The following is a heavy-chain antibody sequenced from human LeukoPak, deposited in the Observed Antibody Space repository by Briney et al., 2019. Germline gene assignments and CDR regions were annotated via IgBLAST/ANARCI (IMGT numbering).Heavy chain of an antibody. D-gene: IGHD1-26*01. V-gene: IGHV3-30*04. J-gene: IGHJ4*02. Sequence: GGSLRLSCAASGFTFSSYAMHWVRQAPGKGLEWVAVISYDGSNKYYADSVKGRFTISRDNSKNTLYLQMNSLRAEDTAVYCCARDPTAYWGQGTLVTVSS. CDR3: ARDPTAY. CDR2: ISYDGSNK. CDR1: GFTFSSYA.